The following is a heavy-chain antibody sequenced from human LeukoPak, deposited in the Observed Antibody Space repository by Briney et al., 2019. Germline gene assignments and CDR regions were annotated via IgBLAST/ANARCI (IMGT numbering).Heavy chain of an antibody. D-gene: IGHD6-6*01. V-gene: IGHV3-43D*03. CDR2: ISWDGGST. Sequence: GGSLRLSCAASGFTFDDYAMHWVRQAPGKGLEWVSLISWDGGSTYYADSVKGRFTISRDNSKNSLYLQMNSLRAEDTALYYCAKVDSSSFGFDYWGQGTLVTVSS. CDR3: AKVDSSSFGFDY. J-gene: IGHJ4*02. CDR1: GFTFDDYA.